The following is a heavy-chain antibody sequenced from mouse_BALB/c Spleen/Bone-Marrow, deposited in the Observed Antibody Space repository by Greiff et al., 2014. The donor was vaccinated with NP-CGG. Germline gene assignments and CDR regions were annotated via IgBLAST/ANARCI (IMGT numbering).Heavy chain of an antibody. CDR1: GFSLSTYG. J-gene: IGHJ4*01. Sequence: QVQLQQSGPGLVQPSQSLSITCTVSGFSLSTYGVQWVRQSPGKGLEWLGVIWRGGSTDYNAAFMSRLSITKDNSRSQVFFKMNSLQADDTAIYYCAIGSEFNGYAMDYWGQGTSVTVSS. V-gene: IGHV2-5*01. D-gene: IGHD1-1*02. CDR3: AIGSEFNGYAMDY. CDR2: IWRGGST.